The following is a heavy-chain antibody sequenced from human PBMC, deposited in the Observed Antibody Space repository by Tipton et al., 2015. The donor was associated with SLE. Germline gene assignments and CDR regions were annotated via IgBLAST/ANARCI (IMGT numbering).Heavy chain of an antibody. J-gene: IGHJ6*02. Sequence: SLRLSCAASGFPFDTYGMHWVRQAPGKGLEWVAFVRYDGSKTSYGDSVKGRFTISRDNAKNTLYLQMNSLRAEDTAVYYCARDMDYSNYYYYYAMDVWGQGTTVTVSS. D-gene: IGHD4-11*01. CDR1: GFPFDTYG. CDR3: ARDMDYSNYYYYYAMDV. CDR2: VRYDGSKT. V-gene: IGHV3-30*02.